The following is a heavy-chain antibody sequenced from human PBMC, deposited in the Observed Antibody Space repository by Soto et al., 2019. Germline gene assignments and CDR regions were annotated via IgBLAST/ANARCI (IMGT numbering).Heavy chain of an antibody. D-gene: IGHD3-22*01. CDR2: ISASGGST. Sequence: QPGGSLRLSCAASGFTFITYGMSWVRQAPGKGLEWVSGISASGGSTYYADSVKGRFTISRDNSKNTLYLQMNSLRAEDTAVYYCAKDSSRYYDSSGYLVYWGQGTLVTVSS. J-gene: IGHJ4*02. CDR1: GFTFITYG. V-gene: IGHV3-23*01. CDR3: AKDSSRYYDSSGYLVY.